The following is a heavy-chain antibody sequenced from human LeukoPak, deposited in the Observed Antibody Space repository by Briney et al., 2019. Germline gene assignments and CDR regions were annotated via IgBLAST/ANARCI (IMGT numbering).Heavy chain of an antibody. V-gene: IGHV1-69*05. D-gene: IGHD3-22*01. CDR1: GGTFISYA. CDR3: ARQGYYDSSGYPLYYFAY. J-gene: IGHJ4*02. Sequence: GASVKVSCKASGGTFISYAISWVRQAPGQGLEWMGGIIPIFGTANYAQKFQGRVTTTTDESTSTAYMELSSLRSEDTAVYYCARQGYYDSSGYPLYYFAYWGQGTLVTVSS. CDR2: IIPIFGTA.